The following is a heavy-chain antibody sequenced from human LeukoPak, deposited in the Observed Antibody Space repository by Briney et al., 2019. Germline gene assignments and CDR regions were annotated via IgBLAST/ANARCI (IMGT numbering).Heavy chain of an antibody. CDR3: ARESGRDFAD. V-gene: IGHV1-18*01. J-gene: IGHJ4*02. Sequence: EASVKVSCKASGYTFTSHGITWVRQAPGQGLEWMGWISAYNANTNYAQKLQGRVTMTTDTSTSTAYMELRSLRSDDTAVYHCARESGRDFADWGQGTLVTVSS. CDR1: GYTFTSHG. D-gene: IGHD2-21*01. CDR2: ISAYNANT.